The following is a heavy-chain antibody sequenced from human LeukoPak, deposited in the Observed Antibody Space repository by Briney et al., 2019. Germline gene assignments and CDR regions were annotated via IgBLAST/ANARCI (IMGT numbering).Heavy chain of an antibody. CDR3: ARDSGWDSSGGPGDY. V-gene: IGHV4-34*01. D-gene: IGHD6-19*01. J-gene: IGHJ4*02. Sequence: SDTLSLTCAVYGGSFSGYYWSWIRQPPGKGLEWIGEINHSGSTNYNPSLKSRVTISVDTSKNQFSLKLSSVTAADTAVYYCARDSGWDSSGGPGDYWGQGTLVTVSS. CDR2: INHSGST. CDR1: GGSFSGYY.